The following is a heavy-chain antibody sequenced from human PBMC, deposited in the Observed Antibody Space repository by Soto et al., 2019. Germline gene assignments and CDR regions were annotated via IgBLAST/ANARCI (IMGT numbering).Heavy chain of an antibody. J-gene: IGHJ6*02. CDR2: IYYSGST. CDR3: ARVRITMVRGVIYYYYYYGMDV. Sequence: SETLSLTCTVSGGSISSYYWSWIRQPPGKGLEWIGYIYYSGSTNYNPSLKSRVTISVDTSKNQFSLKLSSVTAADTAVYYCARVRITMVRGVIYYYYYYGMDVWGQGTTVT. CDR1: GGSISSYY. D-gene: IGHD3-10*01. V-gene: IGHV4-59*01.